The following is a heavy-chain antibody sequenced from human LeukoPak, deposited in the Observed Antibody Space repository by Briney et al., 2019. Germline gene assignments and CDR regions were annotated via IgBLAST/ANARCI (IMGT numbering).Heavy chain of an antibody. CDR1: GYSFTTYW. CDR3: ARSGVPGAMTWFDP. D-gene: IGHD2-2*01. V-gene: IGHV5-51*01. CDR2: IYPGDSDT. Sequence: GESLKISCKASGYSFTTYWIGWVRQMPRKGLEWMGIIYPGDSDTRYSPSFQGQVTISADKSINTAYLQWRSLKASDTAMYYCARSGVPGAMTWFDPWGQGTLVTVSS. J-gene: IGHJ5*02.